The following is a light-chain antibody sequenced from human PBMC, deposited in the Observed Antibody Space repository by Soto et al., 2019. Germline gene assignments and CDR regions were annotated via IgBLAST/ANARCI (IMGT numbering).Light chain of an antibody. CDR1: SSDVGSYNR. Sequence: QSVLNQPPSVSGAPGESVTISCTGTSSDVGSYNRVSWYQQPPGTAPKVMIYDVSNRPSGVPDRFSGSKSGNTASLTISGLQAEDESDYYCSSYTSSSTYVFGTGTKVTVL. CDR2: DVS. V-gene: IGLV2-18*02. CDR3: SSYTSSSTYV. J-gene: IGLJ1*01.